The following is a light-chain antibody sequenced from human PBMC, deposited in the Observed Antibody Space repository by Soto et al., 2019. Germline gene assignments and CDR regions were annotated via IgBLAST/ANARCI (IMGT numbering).Light chain of an antibody. CDR1: NSDVGAYTL. V-gene: IGLV2-11*01. CDR3: FSYTASDMWV. CDR2: AVT. Sequence: QSALTQPRSVSGSPGQSVTISCTGTNSDVGAYTLVSWYQQLPGKAPKLIISAVTYRPSGVPDRFSGSKSGNTASLTISGLQTEDDADYYCFSYTASDMWVFGGGTKRTVL. J-gene: IGLJ3*02.